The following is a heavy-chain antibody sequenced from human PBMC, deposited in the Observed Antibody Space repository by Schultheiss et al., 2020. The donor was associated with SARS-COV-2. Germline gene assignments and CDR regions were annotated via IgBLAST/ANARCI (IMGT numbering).Heavy chain of an antibody. D-gene: IGHD6-13*01. CDR1: GGTFSSYA. V-gene: IGHV1-69*04. CDR3: ATSSSWYLGFDY. CDR2: IIPILGIA. Sequence: SVKVSCKASGGTFSSYAISWVRQAPGQGLEWMGRIIPILGIANYAQKFQGRVTITADKSTSTAYMELSSLRSEDTAVYYCATSSSWYLGFDYWGQGTLVTVSS. J-gene: IGHJ4*02.